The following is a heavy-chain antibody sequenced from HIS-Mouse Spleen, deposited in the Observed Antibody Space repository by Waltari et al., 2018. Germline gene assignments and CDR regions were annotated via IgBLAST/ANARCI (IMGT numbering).Heavy chain of an antibody. CDR2: IYYSGST. Sequence: QLQLQESGPGLVKPSETLSLTCTVAGGSLSSSSYYWGWIRQPPGQGLEWVGSIYYSGSTYYNPSLKSRVTISVDTSKNQFSLKLSSVTAADTAVYYCARAPTGFLEWFDAFDIWGQGTMVTVSS. J-gene: IGHJ3*02. CDR3: ARAPTGFLEWFDAFDI. V-gene: IGHV4-39*07. D-gene: IGHD3-3*01. CDR1: GGSLSSSSYY.